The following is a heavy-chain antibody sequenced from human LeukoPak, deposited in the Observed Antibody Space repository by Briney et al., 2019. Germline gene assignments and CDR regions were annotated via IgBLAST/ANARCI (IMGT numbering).Heavy chain of an antibody. V-gene: IGHV3-7*01. Sequence: GGSLRLSCAASGFTFSSYWRSWVRQAPGKGLEWVANIKQDGSEKYYVDSVKGRFTISRDNAKNSLYLQMNSLRAEDTAVYYCARDRGAFDIWGQGTMVTVSS. CDR2: IKQDGSEK. J-gene: IGHJ3*02. CDR1: GFTFSSYW. CDR3: ARDRGAFDI.